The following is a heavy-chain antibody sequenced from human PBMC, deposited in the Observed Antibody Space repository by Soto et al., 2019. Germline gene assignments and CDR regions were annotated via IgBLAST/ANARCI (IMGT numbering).Heavy chain of an antibody. V-gene: IGHV3-7*03. Sequence: QPGGSLRLSCAASGFTFSSYWMTWVRQAPGKGLEWVANIKQDGSEKYYVDSVKGRFTISRDNAKNSLYLQMNSLRAEDTAVYYCARRRQYYYDSSGYYGRHTGIDYWGQGTLVTVSS. D-gene: IGHD3-22*01. CDR2: IKQDGSEK. J-gene: IGHJ4*02. CDR3: ARRRQYYYDSSGYYGRHTGIDY. CDR1: GFTFSSYW.